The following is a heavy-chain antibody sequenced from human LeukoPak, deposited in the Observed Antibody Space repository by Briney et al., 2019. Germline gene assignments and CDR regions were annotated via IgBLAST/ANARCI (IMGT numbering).Heavy chain of an antibody. CDR3: ARSRYSCGPI. CDR1: GGSISSSNYY. V-gene: IGHV4-39*01. D-gene: IGHD5-18*01. CDR2: IYYSGST. J-gene: IGHJ4*02. Sequence: SETLSLTCTVSGGSISSSNYYWSWIRQPPGKELEWIGSIYYSGSTYYNPSLKSRVTISVDTSKNQFSLKLSTVTAADTAEYFSARSRYSCGPIWGEGTLVTVSS.